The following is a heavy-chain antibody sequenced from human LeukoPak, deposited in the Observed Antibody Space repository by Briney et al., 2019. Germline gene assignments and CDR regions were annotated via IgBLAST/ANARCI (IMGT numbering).Heavy chain of an antibody. CDR3: ARLKQWLETLDY. J-gene: IGHJ4*02. V-gene: IGHV4-30-4*01. CDR1: GGSISSGDYY. D-gene: IGHD6-19*01. Sequence: SQTLSLTCTVSGGSISSGDYYWSWIRQPPGKGLEWIGYIYYSGSTYYNPSLKSRGTISVDTSKNQFSLKLSSVTAADTAVYYCARLKQWLETLDYWGQGTLVTVSS. CDR2: IYYSGST.